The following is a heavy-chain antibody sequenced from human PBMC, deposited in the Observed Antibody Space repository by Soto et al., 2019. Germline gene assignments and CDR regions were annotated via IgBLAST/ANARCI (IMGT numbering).Heavy chain of an antibody. CDR2: IIPILNIA. CDR1: GGTFSNYT. CDR3: ARVSEMGTVTEGFYYYMDV. V-gene: IGHV1-69*02. J-gene: IGHJ6*03. Sequence: QVQLVQSGAEVKKPGSSVKVSCKASGGTFSNYTISWVRQAPGQGLECMGRIIPILNIANYAQKFQGRVTITADKSTTTAYMELSSLRSEDTAVYYCARVSEMGTVTEGFYYYMDVWGKGTTVTVSS. D-gene: IGHD4-17*01.